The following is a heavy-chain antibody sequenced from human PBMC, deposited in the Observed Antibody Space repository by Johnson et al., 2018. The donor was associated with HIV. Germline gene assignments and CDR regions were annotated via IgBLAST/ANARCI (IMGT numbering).Heavy chain of an antibody. CDR2: INPRPDSA. Sequence: VQLVESGGGVVQPGGSLRLSCAGSGFTFDEYDMNWVRQAPGKGLEWVCGINPRPDSAACADSVKGRFTISRDNAKTSLYLQMNSLRAEDTALYYCARDRTITGNDPFDIWGQGTMVTVSS. J-gene: IGHJ3*02. V-gene: IGHV3-20*04. D-gene: IGHD1-20*01. CDR3: ARDRTITGNDPFDI. CDR1: GFTFDEYD.